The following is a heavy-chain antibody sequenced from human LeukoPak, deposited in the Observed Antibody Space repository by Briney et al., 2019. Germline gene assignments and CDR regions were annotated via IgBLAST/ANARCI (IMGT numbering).Heavy chain of an antibody. V-gene: IGHV4-34*01. J-gene: IGHJ4*02. CDR2: INHSGST. Sequence: SETLSLTCAVYGGSFSGYYWSWIRQPPGKGLEWIGEINHSGSTNYNPSLKSRVTISVDTSKNQFSLKLSSVTAADTAVYYCATADYGGNSWYFDYWGQGTLVTVSS. D-gene: IGHD4-23*01. CDR1: GGSFSGYY. CDR3: ATADYGGNSWYFDY.